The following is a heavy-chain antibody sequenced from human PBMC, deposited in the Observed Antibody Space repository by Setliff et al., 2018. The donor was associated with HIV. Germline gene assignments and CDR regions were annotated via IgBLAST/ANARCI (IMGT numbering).Heavy chain of an antibody. CDR1: GGSIRSDSYY. V-gene: IGHV4-61*02. Sequence: PSETLSLTCTVSGGSIRSDSYYWTWIRQPAGEGLEWIGRIYSSGNTNYNPSLESRVTMSVDTSKNQFSLKLSSVTAADTAVYYCARGSYGGYFLYYFDFWGQGTLVTVSS. CDR2: IYSSGNT. J-gene: IGHJ4*02. CDR3: ARGSYGGYFLYYFDF. D-gene: IGHD5-12*01.